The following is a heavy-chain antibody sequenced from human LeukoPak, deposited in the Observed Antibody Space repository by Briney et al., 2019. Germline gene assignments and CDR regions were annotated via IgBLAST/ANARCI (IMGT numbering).Heavy chain of an antibody. Sequence: GASVKVPFKASGYTFTSYGISWVRQAPGQGLEWMEWISAYNGNTNYAQKLQGRVTMTTDTSTSTAYMELRSLRSDDTAVYYCARDLSGWNQFDYWGQGTLVTVSS. J-gene: IGHJ4*02. CDR1: GYTFTSYG. CDR2: ISAYNGNT. V-gene: IGHV1-18*01. D-gene: IGHD6-19*01. CDR3: ARDLSGWNQFDY.